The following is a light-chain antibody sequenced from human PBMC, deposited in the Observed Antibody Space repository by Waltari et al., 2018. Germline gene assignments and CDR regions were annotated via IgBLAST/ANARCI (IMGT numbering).Light chain of an antibody. Sequence: QSVLTQPPSVSAAPGQRITISCSGSTSNLGDTSVSWYQLLPGTAPKLLIYGNNKRPSGIPDRFSGSHSGTSATLNIAGLQTGDEADYYCGTWHSGLWVFGGGTKVTVL. J-gene: IGLJ3*02. CDR1: TSNLGDTS. CDR3: GTWHSGLWV. CDR2: GNN. V-gene: IGLV1-51*01.